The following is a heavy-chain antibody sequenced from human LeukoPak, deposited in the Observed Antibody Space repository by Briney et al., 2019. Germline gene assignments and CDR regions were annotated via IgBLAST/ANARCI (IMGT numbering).Heavy chain of an antibody. CDR3: ARLWWRHGTATKIPLYFDY. D-gene: IGHD5-24*01. CDR1: GGSISSSSYY. V-gene: IGHV4-39*01. J-gene: IGHJ4*02. Sequence: SETLSLTCTVSGGSISSSSYYWGWIRQPPGKGLEWIGSIYYSGSTYYNPSLKGRVTISVDTSKNQFSLKLSSVTAADTAVYYCARLWWRHGTATKIPLYFDYWGQGTLVTVSS. CDR2: IYYSGST.